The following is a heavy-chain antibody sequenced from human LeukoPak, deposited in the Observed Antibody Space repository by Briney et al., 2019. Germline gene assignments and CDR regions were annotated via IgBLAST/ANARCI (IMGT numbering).Heavy chain of an antibody. J-gene: IGHJ4*02. V-gene: IGHV3-30*19. D-gene: IGHD5-24*01. CDR2: ISYDGSTK. Sequence: GGSLRLSCAASGFTFSSYGMHWVRQAPGKGLEWVAFISYDGSTKYYADSVKGRFTISRDNSKNTLYLQMNSLRTEDTAVYYCARRSRDGWYFDYWGQGTLVTVSS. CDR3: ARRSRDGWYFDY. CDR1: GFTFSSYG.